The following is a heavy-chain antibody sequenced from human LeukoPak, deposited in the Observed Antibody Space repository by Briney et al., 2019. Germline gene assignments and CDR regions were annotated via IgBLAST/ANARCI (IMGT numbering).Heavy chain of an antibody. D-gene: IGHD3-22*01. V-gene: IGHV1-3*01. Sequence: GASVKVSCKASGGTFSSYAISWVRQAPGQRLEWMGWINAGNGNTKYSQKFQGRVTITRDTSASTAYMELSSLRSEDTAVYYCARTVELYYYDSSGYYFYWGQGTLVTVSS. J-gene: IGHJ4*02. CDR2: INAGNGNT. CDR1: GGTFSSYA. CDR3: ARTVELYYYDSSGYYFY.